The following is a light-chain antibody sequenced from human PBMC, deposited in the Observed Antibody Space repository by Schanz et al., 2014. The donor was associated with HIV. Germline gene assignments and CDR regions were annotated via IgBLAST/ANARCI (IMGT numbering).Light chain of an antibody. Sequence: EVVMTQSPATLSVTPGERATLSCRASQSVSNRYLAWYQQKRGQAPRLLIYGSSKRATGIPDRFIGSGSGTDFTLTINRLEPEDFAVYYCQSYAGSFGPGTKVD. J-gene: IGKJ3*01. CDR2: GSS. CDR1: QSVSNRY. V-gene: IGKV3-20*01. CDR3: QSYAGS.